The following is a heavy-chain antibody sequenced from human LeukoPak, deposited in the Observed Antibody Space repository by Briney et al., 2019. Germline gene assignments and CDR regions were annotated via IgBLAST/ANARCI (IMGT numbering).Heavy chain of an antibody. Sequence: GGSLRLSCAGSGFTFSSYSMHWVRQAPGKGLEWLSYISGSSTTIYYADSVKGRFTISRDNAKNSLYLQMNSLRVEDTAVYYCARGRFCSSSSCTSFDYWGQGNLVTVSS. CDR2: ISGSSTTI. D-gene: IGHD2-2*01. CDR3: ARGRFCSSSSCTSFDY. J-gene: IGHJ4*02. V-gene: IGHV3-48*01. CDR1: GFTFSSYS.